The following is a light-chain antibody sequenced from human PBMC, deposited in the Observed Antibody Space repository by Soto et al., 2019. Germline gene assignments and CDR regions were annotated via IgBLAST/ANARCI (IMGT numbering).Light chain of an antibody. CDR1: QSVSSY. J-gene: IGKJ5*01. V-gene: IGKV3-20*01. CDR2: AAS. Sequence: EIVLTQSPATLSLSPGERATLSCRASQSVSSYLAWYQQKPGQAPRLLIYAASSRATGIPDRFSGSGSGTDFTLTISRLEPEDFAVYYCPQYGSSPWTFGQGRRLEI. CDR3: PQYGSSPWT.